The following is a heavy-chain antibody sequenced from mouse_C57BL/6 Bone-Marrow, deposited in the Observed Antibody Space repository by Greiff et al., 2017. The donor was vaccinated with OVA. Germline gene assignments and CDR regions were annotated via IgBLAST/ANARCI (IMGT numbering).Heavy chain of an antibody. J-gene: IGHJ1*03. D-gene: IGHD2-4*01. CDR2: IDPSDSET. CDR3: ARSMGYYDYDDWYFDV. CDR1: GYTFTSYW. V-gene: IGHV1-52*01. Sequence: QVQLQQPGAELVRPGSSVKLSCKASGYTFTSYWMHWVKQRPIQGLEWIGNIDPSDSETHYNQKFKDKATLTVDKSSSTAYMQLSSLISEDSAVYYCARSMGYYDYDDWYFDVWGTGTTVTVSS.